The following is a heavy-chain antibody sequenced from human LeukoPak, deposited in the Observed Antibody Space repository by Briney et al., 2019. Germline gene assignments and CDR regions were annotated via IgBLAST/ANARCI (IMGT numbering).Heavy chain of an antibody. CDR1: GGSFSGYY. V-gene: IGHV4-34*01. D-gene: IGHD6-13*01. J-gene: IGHJ4*02. CDR2: INHSGST. CDR3: ARGHRTGAAAAGNRLGRPFGY. Sequence: SETLSLTCAVYGGSFSGYYWSWIRRPPGKGLKWIGEINHSGSTNYNPSLKSRVTIPVDTSKNQFSLKLSSVTAADTAVYYCARGHRTGAAAAGNRLGRPFGYWGQGTLVTVSS.